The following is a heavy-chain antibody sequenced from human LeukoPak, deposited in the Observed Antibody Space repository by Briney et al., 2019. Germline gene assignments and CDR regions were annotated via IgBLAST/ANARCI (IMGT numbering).Heavy chain of an antibody. CDR1: GGSISSYY. CDR3: ARDRDGMDV. CDR2: IYYSGST. Sequence: PLETLSLTCTVSGGSISSYYWSWIRQPPGKGLEWIGYIYYSGSTNYNPSLKSRVTISVDTSKNQFSLKLSSVTAADTAVYYCARDRDGMDVWGQGTTVTVSS. V-gene: IGHV4-59*01. J-gene: IGHJ6*02.